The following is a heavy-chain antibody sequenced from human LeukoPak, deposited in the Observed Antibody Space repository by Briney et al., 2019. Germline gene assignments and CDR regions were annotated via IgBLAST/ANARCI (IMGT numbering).Heavy chain of an antibody. V-gene: IGHV2-26*01. J-gene: IGHJ6*03. D-gene: IGHD1-26*01. CDR1: GLSLSNARMG. Sequence: SGPVLVKPTETLTLTCTVSGLSLSNARMGVSWIRQPPGKALEWLAHIFSNDEKSYSTSLKSRLTISKDTSKSQVVLTMTNMDPVDTATYYCARMTSGSLYYYYYYMDVWGKGTTVTVSS. CDR3: ARMTSGSLYYYYYYMDV. CDR2: IFSNDEK.